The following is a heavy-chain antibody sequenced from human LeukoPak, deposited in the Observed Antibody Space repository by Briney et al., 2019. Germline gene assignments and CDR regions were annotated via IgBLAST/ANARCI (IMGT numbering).Heavy chain of an antibody. Sequence: GASVKVSCKASGYTFTSYAISWVRQAPGQGLEWMGGIIPIFGTANYAQKFQGRATITADESTSTAYMELSSLRSEDTAVYYCARDRYYDSSGYYTFGNYWGQGTLVTVSS. CDR2: IIPIFGTA. D-gene: IGHD3-22*01. J-gene: IGHJ4*02. CDR1: GYTFTSYA. V-gene: IGHV1-69*13. CDR3: ARDRYYDSSGYYTFGNY.